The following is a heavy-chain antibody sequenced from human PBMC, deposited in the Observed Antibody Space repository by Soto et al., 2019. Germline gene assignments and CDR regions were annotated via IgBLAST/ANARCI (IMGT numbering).Heavy chain of an antibody. V-gene: IGHV4-4*07. J-gene: IGHJ4*02. Sequence: SDTLYLTCSVSGASISSYYSSWIRQPAGKGREWIGRIYVSGILNYNPSLKSRVTMSGDTSKNQFSLKLSSVTAADTAVYFCVKDSKYSSGWDWGQGALVTVSS. CDR1: GASISSYY. D-gene: IGHD6-19*01. CDR3: VKDSKYSSGWD. CDR2: IYVSGIL.